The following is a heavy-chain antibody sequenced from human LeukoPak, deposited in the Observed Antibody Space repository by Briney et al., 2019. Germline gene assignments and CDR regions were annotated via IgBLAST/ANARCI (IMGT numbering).Heavy chain of an antibody. CDR1: GYSFTSYW. CDR2: IYPGDSDT. J-gene: IGHJ4*02. Sequence: GESLKISCKGSGYSFTSYWIGWVRQMPGKGPEWMGIIYPGDSDTRYSPSFQGKVTISADKSISTAYLQWSSLKASDTAMYYCARLSPFDYDHYYIDYWGQGTLVTVSS. V-gene: IGHV5-51*01. D-gene: IGHD4-17*01. CDR3: ARLSPFDYDHYYIDY.